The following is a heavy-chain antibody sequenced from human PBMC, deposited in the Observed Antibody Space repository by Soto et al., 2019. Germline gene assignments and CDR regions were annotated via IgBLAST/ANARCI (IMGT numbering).Heavy chain of an antibody. J-gene: IGHJ3*02. Sequence: GGSLRLSCAASGFTFGSYSMNWGRQAPGKGLEWVSYISSSSSTIYYADSVKGRFTISRDNAKNSLYLQMNSLRDEDTAVYYCASANYCSGGSCYSDDAFDIWGQGTMVTVSS. CDR1: GFTFGSYS. CDR3: ASANYCSGGSCYSDDAFDI. V-gene: IGHV3-48*02. D-gene: IGHD2-15*01. CDR2: ISSSSSTI.